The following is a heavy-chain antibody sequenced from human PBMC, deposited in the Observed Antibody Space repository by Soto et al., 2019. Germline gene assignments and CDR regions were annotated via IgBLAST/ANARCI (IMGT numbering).Heavy chain of an antibody. J-gene: IGHJ4*02. D-gene: IGHD4-17*01. CDR3: ARSTVTRVDY. V-gene: IGHV4-30-2*01. CDR1: GGSISSGGYS. CDR2: SYHSVST. Sequence: QMQLQESGSGLVKPSQTLSLTCAVSGGSISSGGYSWSWIRQPPGKGLECIGYSYHSVSTYYNPSLTSRVTLSVDRSKNQFSLKLSSVPAADTAVYYCARSTVTRVDYWGQGTLVTVSS.